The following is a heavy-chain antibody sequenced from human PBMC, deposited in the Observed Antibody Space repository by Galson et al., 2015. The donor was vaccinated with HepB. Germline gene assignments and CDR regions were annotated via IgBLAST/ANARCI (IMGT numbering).Heavy chain of an antibody. Sequence: SLRLSCAASGLTVSANYMNWVRQAPGKGLEWVSLIYSGGGTYYADSVKGRFSISRDNSKNTLYLQMNSLRAEDTAVYYCAGGGYYYDNSGYYYLDYWGQGTLVTVSS. D-gene: IGHD3-22*01. CDR3: AGGGYYYDNSGYYYLDY. CDR1: GLTVSANY. CDR2: IYSGGGT. J-gene: IGHJ4*02. V-gene: IGHV3-53*01.